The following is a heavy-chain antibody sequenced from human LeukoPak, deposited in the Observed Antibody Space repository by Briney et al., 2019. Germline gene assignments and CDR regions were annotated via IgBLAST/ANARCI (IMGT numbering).Heavy chain of an antibody. Sequence: GGSLRLSCAASGFTFSSYAMSWVRQAPGKGLEWVAVIWYDGSNKYYADSVKGRFTISRDNSKNTLYLQMNSLRAEDTAVYYCARDRGIAAAGRASYYYGMDVWGKGTTVTVSS. V-gene: IGHV3-33*08. D-gene: IGHD6-13*01. CDR3: ARDRGIAAAGRASYYYGMDV. CDR1: GFTFSSYA. CDR2: IWYDGSNK. J-gene: IGHJ6*04.